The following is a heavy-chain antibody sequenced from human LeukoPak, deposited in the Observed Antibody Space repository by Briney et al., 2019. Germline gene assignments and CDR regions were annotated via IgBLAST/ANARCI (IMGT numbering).Heavy chain of an antibody. J-gene: IGHJ5*02. CDR1: GGSISSGDYY. CDR2: IYYSGST. CDR3: ARKYYYGSGSYRWFDP. D-gene: IGHD3-10*01. Sequence: SETLSLTCTVSGGSISSGDYYWSWIRQPPGKGLEWIGFIYYSGSTYYSPSLKSRVTISVDTSKNQFSLKLSSVTAADTAVYYCARKYYYGSGSYRWFDPWGQGTLVTVSS. V-gene: IGHV4-30-4*01.